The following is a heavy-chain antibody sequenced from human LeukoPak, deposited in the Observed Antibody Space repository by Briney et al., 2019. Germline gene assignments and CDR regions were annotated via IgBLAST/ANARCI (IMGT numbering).Heavy chain of an antibody. V-gene: IGHV4-39*07. CDR1: GGSISSSSYY. D-gene: IGHD1-1*01. CDR3: ARTEPSGTTSH. J-gene: IGHJ4*02. Sequence: SETLSLTCTVSGGSISSSSYYWGWIRQPPGKGLEWIGSIYYSGSTYYNPSLKSRVTLSVDTSRNQFSLSLRSMTAADTAVYYCARTEPSGTTSHWGQGTLVTVSS. CDR2: IYYSGST.